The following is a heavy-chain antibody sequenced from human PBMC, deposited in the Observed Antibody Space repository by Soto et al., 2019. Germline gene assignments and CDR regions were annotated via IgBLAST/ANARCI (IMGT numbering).Heavy chain of an antibody. CDR3: ARDQGYYESSGYFDY. V-gene: IGHV3-11*01. CDR2: ISSSGSII. CDR1: GFTFSDYY. Sequence: KAVGSLRLSCAASGFTFSDYYMSWIRQAPGKGLEWVSYISSSGSIIYYADSVKGRFTISRDNAKNSLYLQMNSLRAEDTAVYYCARDQGYYESSGYFDYWGQGTLVTVSS. D-gene: IGHD3-22*01. J-gene: IGHJ4*02.